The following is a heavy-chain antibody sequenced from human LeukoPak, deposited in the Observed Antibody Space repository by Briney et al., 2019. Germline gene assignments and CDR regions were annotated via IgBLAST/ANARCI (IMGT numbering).Heavy chain of an antibody. V-gene: IGHV3-48*02. CDR3: GRAFVLTAY. CDR2: ISSSSSTI. D-gene: IGHD2-8*01. J-gene: IGHJ4*02. Sequence: RGSLRLSCVASGFTVSSYRMNWVRQAPGKGLEWVSYISSSSSTIYYVDTVQGRFTISRDKAKNSQYLQTNSLREERTDGYYCGRAFVLTAYWGQGTLVTVSS. CDR1: GFTVSSYR.